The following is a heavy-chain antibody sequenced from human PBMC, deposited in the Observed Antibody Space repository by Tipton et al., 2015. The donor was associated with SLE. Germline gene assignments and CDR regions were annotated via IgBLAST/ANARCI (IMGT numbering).Heavy chain of an antibody. CDR1: GGSISSYY. Sequence: LRLSCTVSGGSISSYYWSWIRQPPGKGLEWIGYIYYSGSTNYNPSLKSRVTISVDTSKNQFSLKLSSVTAADTAVYYCASGRAVAGGDYFDYWGQGTLVTVSS. D-gene: IGHD6-19*01. J-gene: IGHJ4*02. CDR3: ASGRAVAGGDYFDY. CDR2: IYYSGST. V-gene: IGHV4-59*01.